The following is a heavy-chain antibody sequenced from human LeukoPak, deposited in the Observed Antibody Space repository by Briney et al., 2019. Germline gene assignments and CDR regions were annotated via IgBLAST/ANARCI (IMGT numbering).Heavy chain of an antibody. CDR3: ARRVAYYDSSGYQFDP. V-gene: IGHV4-34*01. D-gene: IGHD3-22*01. J-gene: IGHJ5*02. CDR2: INHSGST. Sequence: SETLSLTCAAYGGSFSGYYWSWIRQPPGKGLEWIGEINHSGSTNYNPSLKSRVTISVDTSKNQFSLKLSSVTAADTAVYYCARRVAYYDSSGYQFDPWGQGTLVTVSS. CDR1: GGSFSGYY.